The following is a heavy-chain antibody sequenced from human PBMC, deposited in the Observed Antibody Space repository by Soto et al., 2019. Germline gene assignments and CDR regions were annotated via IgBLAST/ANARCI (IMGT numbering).Heavy chain of an antibody. J-gene: IGHJ4*02. D-gene: IGHD2-21*02. Sequence: QVQLMQSGAEVKKPGASVKVSCKASGDTFTDYYIHWGRQAPGQGLEWRGTANPSGGHTTYAQHFVGRVTMTRDTSTSTLYMELTSLTSDDTAIYCCARGGHVVVVTAALDYWGQGTLVTVSS. CDR3: ARGGHVVVVTAALDY. V-gene: IGHV1-46*01. CDR2: ANPSGGHT. CDR1: GDTFTDYY.